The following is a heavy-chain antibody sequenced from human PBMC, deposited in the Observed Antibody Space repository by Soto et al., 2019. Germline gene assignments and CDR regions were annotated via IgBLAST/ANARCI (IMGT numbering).Heavy chain of an antibody. CDR1: VFTFSSYE. Sequence: TWWSLRLSCSASVFTFSSYEMNWLRQAPGKGLEWVSYISSSGSTIYYADSVKGRFTISRDNAKNSLYLQMNSLRAEDTAVYYCARDFAGARFDYWGQGTLVTVSS. CDR2: ISSSGSTI. CDR3: ARDFAGARFDY. D-gene: IGHD1-26*01. J-gene: IGHJ4*02. V-gene: IGHV3-48*03.